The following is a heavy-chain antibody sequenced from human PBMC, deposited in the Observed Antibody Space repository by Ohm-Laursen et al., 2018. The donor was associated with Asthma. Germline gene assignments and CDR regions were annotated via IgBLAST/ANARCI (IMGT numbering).Heavy chain of an antibody. J-gene: IGHJ6*02. V-gene: IGHV4-4*08. CDR2: IHRTGST. D-gene: IGHD3-22*01. CDR3: ARTNQHDYDSSGYYGPFYGMDV. CDR1: GASFSTYY. Sequence: SDTLSLTCALSGASFSTYYWGWIRQPPGKGLEWIGHIHRTGSTNYNPSLESRVTISIDTSTNQFSLKLSSVTAADTAVYYCARTNQHDYDSSGYYGPFYGMDVWGQGTTVTVSS.